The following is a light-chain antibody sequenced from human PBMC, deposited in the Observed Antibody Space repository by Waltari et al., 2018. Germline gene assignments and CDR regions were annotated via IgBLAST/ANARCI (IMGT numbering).Light chain of an antibody. CDR2: EDN. CDR1: SGSIASAD. V-gene: IGLV6-57*03. CDR3: QSYDTGTWF. J-gene: IGLJ2*01. Sequence: NFMLTQPRGVSESPGKTVTISCTRNSGSIASADVQWFQQRPGSAPTIVIYEDNQRPSGVPDRFSGSIDSSSNSASLTISGLKTEDEADYYCQSYDTGTWFFGGGTRLTVL.